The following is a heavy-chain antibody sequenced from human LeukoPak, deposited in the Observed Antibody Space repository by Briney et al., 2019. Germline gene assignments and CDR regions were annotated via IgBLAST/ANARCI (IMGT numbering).Heavy chain of an antibody. CDR3: AAFGNADY. D-gene: IGHD4-23*01. J-gene: IGHJ4*02. CDR1: GFTFSSYG. V-gene: IGHV3-30*03. Sequence: GGSLRLSCAASGFTFSSYGVHWVRQAPGKGLEWVAVISYDGSNKYYADSMKGRFTISRDNSKNTLYLQMNSLRAEDTAVYYCAAFGNADYWGQGTLVTVSS. CDR2: ISYDGSNK.